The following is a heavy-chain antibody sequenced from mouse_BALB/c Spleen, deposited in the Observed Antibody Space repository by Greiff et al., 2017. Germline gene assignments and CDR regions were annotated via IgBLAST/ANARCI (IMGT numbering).Heavy chain of an antibody. CDR1: GYSITSDYA. CDR3: AITTVVENFDY. V-gene: IGHV3-2*02. D-gene: IGHD1-1*01. CDR2: ISYSGST. Sequence: EVKLMESGPGLVKPSQSLSLTCTVTGYSITSDYAWTWIRQFPGNKLEWMGYISYSGSTSYNPSLKSRISITRDTSKNQFFLQLNSVTTEDTATYYCAITTVVENFDYWGQGTTLTVSS. J-gene: IGHJ2*01.